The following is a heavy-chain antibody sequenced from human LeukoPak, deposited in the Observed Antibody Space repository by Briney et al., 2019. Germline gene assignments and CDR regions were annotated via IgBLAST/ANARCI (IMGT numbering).Heavy chain of an antibody. CDR3: VRHGDYNWFDP. CDR2: IYTSGST. V-gene: IGHV4-4*09. CDR1: GGSISSYY. D-gene: IGHD4-17*01. J-gene: IGHJ5*02. Sequence: SSETLSLTCTVSGGSISSYYWSWIRQPPGKGPEWIGYIYTSGSTNYNPSLKSRVTISVDTSKNQFSLKLSSVTAADTAVYYCVRHGDYNWFDPWGQGTLVTVSS.